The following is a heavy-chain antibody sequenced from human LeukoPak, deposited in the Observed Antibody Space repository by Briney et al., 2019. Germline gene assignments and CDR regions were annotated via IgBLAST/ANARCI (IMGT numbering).Heavy chain of an antibody. V-gene: IGHV4-34*01. J-gene: IGHJ5*02. CDR2: INHSGST. CDR3: ARGASGYYRQDWFDP. Sequence: SETLSPTCAVYGGSFSGYYWSWIRQPPGKGLEWIGEINHSGSTNYNPSLTSRVTISVDTSKNQFSLKLSSVTAADTAVYYCARGASGYYRQDWFDPWGQGTLVTVSS. CDR1: GGSFSGYY. D-gene: IGHD3-22*01.